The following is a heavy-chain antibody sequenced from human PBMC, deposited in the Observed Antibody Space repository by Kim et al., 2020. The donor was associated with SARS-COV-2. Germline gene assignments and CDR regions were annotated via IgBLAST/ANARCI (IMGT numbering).Heavy chain of an antibody. D-gene: IGHD3-3*01. CDR1: GYTFTGYY. CDR2: INPNSGGT. J-gene: IGHJ4*02. CDR3: ARGGTLRFLEWHLDY. V-gene: IGHV1-2*02. Sequence: ASVKVSCKASGYTFTGYYMHWVRQAPGQGLEWMGWINPNSGGTNYAQKFQGRVTMTRDTSISTAYMELSRLRSDDTAVYYCARGGTLRFLEWHLDYWGQGTLVTVSS.